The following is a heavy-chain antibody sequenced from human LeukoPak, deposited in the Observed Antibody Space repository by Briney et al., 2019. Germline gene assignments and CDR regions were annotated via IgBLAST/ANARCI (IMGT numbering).Heavy chain of an antibody. Sequence: PSETLSLTCTVSGGSISSSSYYWGWIRQPPGKGLEWIGSIYYSGSTYYNPSLKSRVTISVDTSKNQFSLKLSSVTAADTAVYYCARETKYDILTGYCEWGQGTLVTVSS. J-gene: IGHJ4*02. CDR1: GGSISSSSYY. V-gene: IGHV4-39*07. D-gene: IGHD3-9*01. CDR3: ARETKYDILTGYCE. CDR2: IYYSGST.